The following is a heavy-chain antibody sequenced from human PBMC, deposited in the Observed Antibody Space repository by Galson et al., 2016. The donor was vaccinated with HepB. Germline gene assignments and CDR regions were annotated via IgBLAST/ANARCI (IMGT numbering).Heavy chain of an antibody. Sequence: SLRLSCAASGFTFSAFAMSWVRQAPGKGLEWVSVISTTGYSTYYADSVKGRFTISRDNSKNTLYVQMNSLRAEDTAVYCCATISLVRGVEDFDHWGQGTLVTVSS. CDR3: ATISLVRGVEDFDH. D-gene: IGHD3-10*01. V-gene: IGHV3-23*01. CDR2: ISTTGYST. J-gene: IGHJ4*02. CDR1: GFTFSAFA.